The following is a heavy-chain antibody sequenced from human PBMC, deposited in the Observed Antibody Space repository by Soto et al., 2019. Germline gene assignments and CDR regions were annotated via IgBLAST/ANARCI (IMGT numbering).Heavy chain of an antibody. J-gene: IGHJ6*02. V-gene: IGHV1-69*01. CDR1: GGTFSSYA. CDR2: IIPIFGTA. Sequence: QVQLVQSGAEVKKPGSSVKVSCTAPGGTFSSYAISWVRQAPGQGLEWMGGIIPIFGTAKYAQKFQGRVTITADESTSTGYMELSSRRSEDTAVYYCTRSQGGSSSLDIYYYYYYGMDVWGQGTTVTVSS. CDR3: TRSQGGSSSLDIYYYYYYGMDV. D-gene: IGHD2-15*01.